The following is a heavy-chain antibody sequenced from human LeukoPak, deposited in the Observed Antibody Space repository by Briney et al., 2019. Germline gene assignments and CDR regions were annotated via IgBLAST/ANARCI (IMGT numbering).Heavy chain of an antibody. CDR2: IYYSGST. CDR3: ARGQTLRYCSSTSCPSRYYYGMDI. J-gene: IGHJ6*02. CDR1: GGSISSGGYY. V-gene: IGHV4-31*03. Sequence: SQTLSLTCTVSGGSISSGGYYWSWIRQHPGKGLEWIGYIYYSGSTYYNPSLKSRVTISVDTSKNQFSLELSSVTAADTAVYYCARGQTLRYCSSTSCPSRYYYGMDIWGQGTTVTVSS. D-gene: IGHD2-2*01.